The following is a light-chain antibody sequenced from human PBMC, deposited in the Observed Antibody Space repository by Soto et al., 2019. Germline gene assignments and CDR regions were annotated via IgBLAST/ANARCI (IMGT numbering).Light chain of an antibody. CDR1: SSDVGAYNY. Sequence: QSVLTQPASVSGSPGQSITISCTGTSSDVGAYNYVSWYQHHPGKAPKLMIYEVTNRPSGVSNRFSGSKSGNTASLTISGLQAEDEADYYCSSYISTSAVVVGGGTKLTVL. J-gene: IGLJ2*01. V-gene: IGLV2-14*01. CDR2: EVT. CDR3: SSYISTSAVV.